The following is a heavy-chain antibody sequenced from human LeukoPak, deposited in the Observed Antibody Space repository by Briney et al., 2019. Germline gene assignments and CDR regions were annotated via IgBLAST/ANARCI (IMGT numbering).Heavy chain of an antibody. CDR1: GFTFSSYW. V-gene: IGHV3-7*01. Sequence: PGGSLRLSCAASGFTFSSYWMSWVRQAPGKGLEWVANIRQDGSEKYYVDSVKGRFTISRDNAKNSLYLQMNSLRAGDTAVYYCARSRVQLWFAAFDIWGQGTMVTVSS. CDR3: ARSRVQLWFAAFDI. J-gene: IGHJ3*02. CDR2: IRQDGSEK. D-gene: IGHD5-18*01.